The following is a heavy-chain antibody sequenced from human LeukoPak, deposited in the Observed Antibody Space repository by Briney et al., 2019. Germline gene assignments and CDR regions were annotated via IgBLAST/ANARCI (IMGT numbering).Heavy chain of an antibody. CDR3: ARASLWAGGFDY. D-gene: IGHD3-10*01. Sequence: PSETLSLTCAVSGDSLSSIDWWSGAGRPPGRGLEWIGEIHHTGSTNYNPYLKSRVTISVDKSKNQFSLKLSSVTAADTAVYYCARASLWAGGFDYWGQGTLVTVSS. CDR1: GDSLSSIDW. V-gene: IGHV4-4*02. CDR2: IHHTGST. J-gene: IGHJ4*02.